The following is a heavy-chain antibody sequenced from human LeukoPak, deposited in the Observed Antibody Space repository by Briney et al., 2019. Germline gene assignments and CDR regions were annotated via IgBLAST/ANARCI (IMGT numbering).Heavy chain of an antibody. Sequence: ASVKVSCKASGYTFTSYAMNWVRQAPGQGLEWMGWINPNSGGTNYAQKFQGRVTMTRDTSISTAYMELSRLRSDDTAVYYCARDLGYYDSRLWFDPWGQGTLVTVSS. V-gene: IGHV1-2*02. D-gene: IGHD3-22*01. J-gene: IGHJ5*02. CDR2: INPNSGGT. CDR1: GYTFTSYA. CDR3: ARDLGYYDSRLWFDP.